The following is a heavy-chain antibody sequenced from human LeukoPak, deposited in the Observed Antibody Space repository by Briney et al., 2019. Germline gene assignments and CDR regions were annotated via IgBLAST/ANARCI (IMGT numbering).Heavy chain of an antibody. CDR1: GFTFSDFC. J-gene: IGHJ5*02. Sequence: GGSLRLSCAASGFTFSDFCMTWIRQAPGKGLEWVSYISSSGSTIYYADSVKGRFTISRDNAKNSLYLQMNSLRAEDTAVYYCARVGRFPNWFDPWGQGTLVTVSS. D-gene: IGHD1-26*01. V-gene: IGHV3-11*04. CDR3: ARVGRFPNWFDP. CDR2: ISSSGSTI.